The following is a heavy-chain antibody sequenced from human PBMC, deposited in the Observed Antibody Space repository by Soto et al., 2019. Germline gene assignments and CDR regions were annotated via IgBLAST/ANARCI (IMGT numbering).Heavy chain of an antibody. J-gene: IGHJ4*02. Sequence: GGSLRLSCAASGFTFSSYAVSWVRQAPGKGPEWISSVTGSGSTIYYADSVKGRFTISRDNSKNTLYLQMSSLRAEDTAVYYCAKVFYYYDSSGYYYFDYWGQGTLVTVSS. V-gene: IGHV3-23*01. CDR3: AKVFYYYDSSGYYYFDY. D-gene: IGHD3-22*01. CDR2: VTGSGSTI. CDR1: GFTFSSYA.